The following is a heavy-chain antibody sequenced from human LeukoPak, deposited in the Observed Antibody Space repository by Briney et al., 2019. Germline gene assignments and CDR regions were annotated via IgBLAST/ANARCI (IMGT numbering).Heavy chain of an antibody. CDR3: ARDGGLYGMDV. V-gene: IGHV3-20*04. Sequence: PSGGSLRLSCAASGFSFDDYGMSWVRQAPGKGLGWVSGINWSGGRTGYADSVKGRHNISRDNAKNSLYLQMNSLRAEDTALYYCARDGGLYGMDVWGQGTTVTVSS. D-gene: IGHD3-16*01. CDR1: GFSFDDYG. J-gene: IGHJ6*02. CDR2: INWSGGRT.